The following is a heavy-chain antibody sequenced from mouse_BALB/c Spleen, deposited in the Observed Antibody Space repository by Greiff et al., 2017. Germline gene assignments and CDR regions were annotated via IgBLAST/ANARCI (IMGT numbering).Heavy chain of an antibody. D-gene: IGHD2-3*01. CDR3: ARYYDGYYDYAMDY. V-gene: IGHV3-8*02. CDR1: GDSITSGY. J-gene: IGHJ4*01. Sequence: EVKLQESGPSLVKPSQTLSLTCSVTGDSITSGYWNWIRKFPGNKLEYMGYISYSGSTYYNPSLKSRISITRDTSKNQYYLQLNSVTTEDTATYYCARYYDGYYDYAMDYWGQGTSVTVSS. CDR2: ISYSGST.